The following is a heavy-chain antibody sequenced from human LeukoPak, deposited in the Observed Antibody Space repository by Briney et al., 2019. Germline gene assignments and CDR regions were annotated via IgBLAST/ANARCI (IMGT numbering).Heavy chain of an antibody. CDR3: ARGYDFWSGLFDY. CDR2: IYYSGST. D-gene: IGHD3-3*01. V-gene: IGHV4-59*01. J-gene: IGHJ4*02. Sequence: PSETLSLTCTGSGGSISSYYWSWIRQPPGKGLEWIGYIYYSGSTNYNPSLKSRVTISVDTSKNQFSLKLSSVTAADTAVYYCARGYDFWSGLFDYWGQGTLVTVSS. CDR1: GGSISSYY.